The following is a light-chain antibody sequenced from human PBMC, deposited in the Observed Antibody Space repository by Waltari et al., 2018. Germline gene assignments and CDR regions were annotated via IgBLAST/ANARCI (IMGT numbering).Light chain of an antibody. V-gene: IGLV2-23*02. CDR3: CSYAGSSTWV. Sequence: QSALTQPASVSGSPGQSITISCTATSSDVGSYNLVSWYHQHPGKAPKLVIYEVTKRPSGVSTRFSGSKSGNTASLTISGLQAEDEADYCCCSYAGSSTWVFGGGTKLTVL. J-gene: IGLJ3*02. CDR2: EVT. CDR1: SSDVGSYNL.